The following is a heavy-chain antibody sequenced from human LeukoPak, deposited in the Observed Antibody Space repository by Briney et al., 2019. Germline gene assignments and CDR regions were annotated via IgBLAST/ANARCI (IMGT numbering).Heavy chain of an antibody. J-gene: IGHJ3*02. CDR1: GFTFSFYA. D-gene: IGHD2-2*01. V-gene: IGHV3-23*01. CDR3: VKDPDPRYCSSTSCSPI. Sequence: GGSLRLSCAASGFTFSFYAMSWVRQAPGKGLEWVSVIAGGGSSTYYADSVKGRFTISRDNSKNTLYLQMNSLRVEDTAVYYCVKDPDPRYCSSTSCSPIWGQGTMVTVSS. CDR2: IAGGGSST.